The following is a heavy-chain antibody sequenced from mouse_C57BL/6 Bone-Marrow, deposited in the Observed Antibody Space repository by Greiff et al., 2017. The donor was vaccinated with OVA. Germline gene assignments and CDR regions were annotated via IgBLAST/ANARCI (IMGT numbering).Heavy chain of an antibody. Sequence: VQLQQPGAELVMPGASVKLSCTASGYTFTSYWMHWVKQRPVQGLEWIGEIDPSDSYTNNKPKFKGKATLTVDKSSSTAYMHLSRLPSEDSAVYYWARGDGSSSTWAMDYWGQGTSVTVSS. CDR2: IDPSDSYT. CDR3: ARGDGSSSTWAMDY. J-gene: IGHJ4*01. D-gene: IGHD1-1*01. V-gene: IGHV1-69*01. CDR1: GYTFTSYW.